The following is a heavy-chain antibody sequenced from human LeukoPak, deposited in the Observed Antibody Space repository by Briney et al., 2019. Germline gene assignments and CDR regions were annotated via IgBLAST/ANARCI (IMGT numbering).Heavy chain of an antibody. V-gene: IGHV4-39*07. CDR3: ARGPYGDYQLRGYYFDY. CDR2: IYYSGST. D-gene: IGHD4-17*01. Sequence: SETLSLTCTVSGGSISSSSYYWGWIRQPPGKGLEWIGSIYYSGSTYYNPSLKSRVTISVDTSKNQFSLKLSSVTAADTAVYYCARGPYGDYQLRGYYFDYWGQGTLVTVSS. J-gene: IGHJ4*02. CDR1: GGSISSSSYY.